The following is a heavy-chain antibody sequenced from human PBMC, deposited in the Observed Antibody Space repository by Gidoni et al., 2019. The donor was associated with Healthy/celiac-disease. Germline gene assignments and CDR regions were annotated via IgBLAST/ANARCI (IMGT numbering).Heavy chain of an antibody. Sequence: QVQLVESGGGVVQPGRSLRLSCAVSGFTFSSYGMHWVRQAPGKGLEWVAVISYDGSNKYYADSVKGRFTISRDNSKNTLYLQMNSLRAEDTAVYYCAKEGHSSSWYFYYYYMDVWGKGTTVTVSS. CDR2: ISYDGSNK. D-gene: IGHD6-13*01. CDR1: GFTFSSYG. J-gene: IGHJ6*03. V-gene: IGHV3-30*18. CDR3: AKEGHSSSWYFYYYYMDV.